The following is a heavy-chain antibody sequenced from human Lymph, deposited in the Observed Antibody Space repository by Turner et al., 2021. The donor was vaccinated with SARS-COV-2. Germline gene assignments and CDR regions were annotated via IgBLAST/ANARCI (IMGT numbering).Heavy chain of an antibody. V-gene: IGHV3-49*04. D-gene: IGHD2-15*01. Sequence: VQLVESGGGLVQPGRSLRLSCIASGFTFGDYAMRWVRQAPGKGLEWVGFIRSKAYGGTTQYAASVKGRFTISRDDSKSIAYLQMHSLKTEDTAVYYCTRVKYCSGGSCYGYHFDYWGQGSLVTVSS. CDR1: GFTFGDYA. CDR2: IRSKAYGGTT. CDR3: TRVKYCSGGSCYGYHFDY. J-gene: IGHJ4*02.